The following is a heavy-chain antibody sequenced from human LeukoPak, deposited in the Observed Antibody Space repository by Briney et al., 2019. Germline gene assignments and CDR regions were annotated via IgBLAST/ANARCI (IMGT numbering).Heavy chain of an antibody. D-gene: IGHD4-17*01. CDR2: IYYSGGT. CDR3: ARNGDYDPFDY. Sequence: SETLSLTCTVSGGSISSYYWSWIRQPPGKGLEWIGYIYYSGGTNYNPSLKSRVTISVDTSKNQFSLKLSSVTAADTAVYYCARNGDYDPFDYWGQGTLVTVSS. V-gene: IGHV4-59*12. J-gene: IGHJ4*02. CDR1: GGSISSYY.